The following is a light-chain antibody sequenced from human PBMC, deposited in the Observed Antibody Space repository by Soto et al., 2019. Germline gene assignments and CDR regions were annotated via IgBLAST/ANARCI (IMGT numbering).Light chain of an antibody. CDR3: SSYAGSNKSV. V-gene: IGLV1-44*01. CDR1: GSNVGTYA. Sequence: QSVLTQPPSASGAPGQRVTISCSGSGSNVGTYAINWYQQLPGTAPKLLIYSNNQRPSGVPDRFSGSKSGTSASLAISGLQSDDEADYYCSSYAGSNKSVFGTGTKLTVL. CDR2: SNN. J-gene: IGLJ1*01.